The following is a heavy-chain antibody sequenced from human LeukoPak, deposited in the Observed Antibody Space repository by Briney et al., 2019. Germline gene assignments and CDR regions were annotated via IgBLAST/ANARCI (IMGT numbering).Heavy chain of an antibody. Sequence: GGSLRLSCAASGFTFSSYAMSWVRQAPGKGLEWVSAISGSGGSTYYAASVKGRFTISRDNSKNTLYLQMNSLRAEDTAVYYCAKDFLSGSGFDPWGQGTLVTVSS. V-gene: IGHV3-23*01. J-gene: IGHJ5*02. CDR3: AKDFLSGSGFDP. CDR2: ISGSGGST. D-gene: IGHD3-10*01. CDR1: GFTFSSYA.